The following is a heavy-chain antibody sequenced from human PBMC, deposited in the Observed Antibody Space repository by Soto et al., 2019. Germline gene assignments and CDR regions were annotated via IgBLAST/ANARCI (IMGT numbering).Heavy chain of an antibody. D-gene: IGHD3-10*01. V-gene: IGHV1-24*01. CDR3: ATRVTSIFDY. CDR2: FDPEDGET. CDR1: GYTLTDLS. Sequence: GASVKVSCKVSGYTLTDLSIHWVRQTPGKGLEWMGGFDPEDGETIYAQNFQGRVTMTEDTSTDTAYMELSTLRFDDTAVYYCATRVTSIFDYWGQGNLVTVS. J-gene: IGHJ4*02.